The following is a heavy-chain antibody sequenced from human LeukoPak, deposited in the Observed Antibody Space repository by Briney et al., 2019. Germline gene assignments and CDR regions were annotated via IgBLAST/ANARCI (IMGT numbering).Heavy chain of an antibody. D-gene: IGHD3-22*01. J-gene: IGHJ3*02. CDR1: GFTFSSYW. CDR3: AKESTPQITMIVVVITDAFDI. CDR2: IKQDGSEK. V-gene: IGHV3-7*03. Sequence: AGGSLRLSCAASGFTFSSYWMSWVRQAPGKGLEWVANIKQDGSEKYYVDSVKGRFTISRDSAKNSLYLQMNSLRAEDTAVYYCAKESTPQITMIVVVITDAFDIWGQGTMVTVSS.